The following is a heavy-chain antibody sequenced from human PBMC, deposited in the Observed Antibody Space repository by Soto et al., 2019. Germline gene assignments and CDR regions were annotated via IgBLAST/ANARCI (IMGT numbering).Heavy chain of an antibody. CDR1: GFTFXSYS. Sequence: GGSLRLSCAACGFTFXSYSMSWVRQAPGKGLEWVSYISSTSNTIYYAASVKGRFTISRDNAKHSLYLHMNSLSAEDTAVYYCAREPTRRDHGMDVWGQGTTVTVPS. V-gene: IGHV3-48*01. CDR2: ISSTSNTI. CDR3: AREPTRRDHGMDV. J-gene: IGHJ6*02.